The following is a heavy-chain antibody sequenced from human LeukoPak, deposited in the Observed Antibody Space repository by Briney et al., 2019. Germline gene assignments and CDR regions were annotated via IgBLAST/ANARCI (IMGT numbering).Heavy chain of an antibody. CDR1: GFTFDDSA. J-gene: IGHJ4*02. V-gene: IGHV3-9*01. CDR2: ISWNSYSL. D-gene: IGHD5-18*01. CDR3: AKVRGYSYGYFDY. Sequence: GRSLRLSCAASGFTFDDSAMHWVRQAAGKGVEWVSGISWNSYSLGYADSVKGRFTISRDNAKNSLYLQMNSLRAEDTALYYCAKVRGYSYGYFDYWGQETLVTVSS.